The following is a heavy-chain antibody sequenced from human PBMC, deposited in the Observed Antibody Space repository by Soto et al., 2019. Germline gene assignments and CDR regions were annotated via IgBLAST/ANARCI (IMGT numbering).Heavy chain of an antibody. CDR2: MNPNSGNT. CDR3: AGERTGPTSMDV. CDR1: GYTFTSYD. D-gene: IGHD1-1*01. V-gene: IGHV1-8*01. Sequence: QVQLVQSGAEVKKPGASVKVSCKASGYTFTSYDINWVRQATGQGLEWMGWMNPNSGNTGYAQKFRGRVTMTRNTSISTAYMELSSLRSEDTAVYYCAGERTGPTSMDVWGQGTTVTVSS. J-gene: IGHJ6*02.